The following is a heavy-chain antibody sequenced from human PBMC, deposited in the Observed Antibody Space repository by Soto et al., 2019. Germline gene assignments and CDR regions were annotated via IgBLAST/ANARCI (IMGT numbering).Heavy chain of an antibody. CDR3: AKEDKSPEY. V-gene: IGHV3-23*01. CDR2: MSGSGGTT. Sequence: GGALRLSCAASCFNFRTFSLCWVRQAPGKGLEWVSAMSGSGGTTYYADSVKGRFTISRDNSKNTLYLQMNSLRAEDTAVYYCAKEDKSPEYWGQGTLVTVSS. J-gene: IGHJ4*02. CDR1: CFNFRTFS.